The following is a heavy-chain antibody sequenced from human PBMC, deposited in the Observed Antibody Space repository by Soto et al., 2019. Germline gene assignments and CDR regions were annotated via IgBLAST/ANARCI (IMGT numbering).Heavy chain of an antibody. Sequence: PGGSLRLSCAASGFTFSSYAMSWVRQAPGKGLEWVSAISGSGGSTYYADSVKGRFTISRDNSKNTLYLQMNSLRAEDTAVYYCAKVAQDSFLGYCGGDCYGDPAANLNAFDIWGQGTMVTVSS. V-gene: IGHV3-23*01. CDR3: AKVAQDSFLGYCGGDCYGDPAANLNAFDI. J-gene: IGHJ3*02. CDR1: GFTFSSYA. CDR2: ISGSGGST. D-gene: IGHD2-21*01.